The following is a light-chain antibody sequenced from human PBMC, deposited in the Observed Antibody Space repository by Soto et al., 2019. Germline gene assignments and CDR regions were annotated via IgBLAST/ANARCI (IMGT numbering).Light chain of an antibody. J-gene: IGLJ1*01. CDR3: GSWDSSLSAYV. CDR1: SSNIGGNS. V-gene: IGLV1-51*01. CDR2: DDD. Sequence: QSVLTQPPSVSAAPGQKVTISCSGSSSNIGGNSVSWYQQLPGTAPKLLIYDDDKRPSGIPDRFSGSKSGTSATLGITGFQTGDGADYYCGSWDSSLSAYVFATGTKVTVL.